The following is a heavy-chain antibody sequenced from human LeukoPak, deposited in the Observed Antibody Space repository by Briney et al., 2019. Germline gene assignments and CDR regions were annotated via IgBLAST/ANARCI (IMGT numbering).Heavy chain of an antibody. D-gene: IGHD1-26*01. CDR3: ARHHGLSGSYSPKWQGAHRNLLGTRWFDP. CDR2: IYSGGST. CDR1: GFTVSSNY. V-gene: IGHV3-66*04. J-gene: IGHJ5*02. Sequence: GGSLRLSCAASGFTVSSNYMSWVRQAPGKGLEWVSVIYSGGSTYYADSVKGRFTISRDNSKNTLYLQMNSLRAEDTAVYYCARHHGLSGSYSPKWQGAHRNLLGTRWFDPWGQGTLVAVSS.